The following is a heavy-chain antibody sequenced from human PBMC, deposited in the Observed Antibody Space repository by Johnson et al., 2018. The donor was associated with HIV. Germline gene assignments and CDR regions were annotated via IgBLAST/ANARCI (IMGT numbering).Heavy chain of an antibody. Sequence: EVHLVESGGGLEQPGGSLRLSCAASGITFSSYAMSWVRPAPGKGLEWVSSLGGSGANTYYADYVKGRFTISRDNAKNSLYLKMNSLRAEDTALYYCAKVYYDSSGYGAFDRWGQWTIVTVSS. D-gene: IGHD3-22*01. CDR2: LGGSGANT. CDR3: AKVYYDSSGYGAFDR. J-gene: IGHJ3*02. CDR1: GITFSSYA. V-gene: IGHV3-23*04.